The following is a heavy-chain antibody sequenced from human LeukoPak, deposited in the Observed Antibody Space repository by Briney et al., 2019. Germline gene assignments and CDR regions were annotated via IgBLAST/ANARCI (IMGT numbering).Heavy chain of an antibody. Sequence: PSETLSLTCTVSGGFISSYYWSWIRQPPGKGLEWIGYIYYSGSTNYNPSLKSRVTISVDTSKNQFSLKLSSVTAADTAVYYCARVSPVIRDAFDIWGQGTMVTVSS. D-gene: IGHD3-10*01. CDR1: GGFISSYY. CDR2: IYYSGST. J-gene: IGHJ3*02. CDR3: ARVSPVIRDAFDI. V-gene: IGHV4-59*01.